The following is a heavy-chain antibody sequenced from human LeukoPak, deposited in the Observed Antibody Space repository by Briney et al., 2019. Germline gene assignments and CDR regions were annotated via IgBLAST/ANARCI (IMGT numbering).Heavy chain of an antibody. V-gene: IGHV3-23*01. Sequence: GGSLRLSCAASGFTFSNYAMNWVRQAPGKGLEWVSVIGGSGGSTYYADPVKGRFTISRDNSKNTLYLQMNSLRAEDTAVYYCAKWGASGGTCYTHFDYWGQGTLVTVSS. CDR3: AKWGASGGTCYTHFDY. CDR2: IGGSGGST. CDR1: GFTFSNYA. D-gene: IGHD2-15*01. J-gene: IGHJ4*02.